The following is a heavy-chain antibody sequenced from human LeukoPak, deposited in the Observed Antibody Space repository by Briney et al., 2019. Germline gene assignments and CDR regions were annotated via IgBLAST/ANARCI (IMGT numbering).Heavy chain of an antibody. CDR2: SGTSGDT. D-gene: IGHD3-22*01. CDR3: AKDYYDSSGYYSDFFDY. J-gene: IGHJ4*02. V-gene: IGHV3-23*01. CDR1: GLTFSTSP. Sequence: GGSLRLSCAASGLTFSTSPMNWVRLAPGNRLEWVSTSGTSGDTYYADSVKGRFTISRDNSKNTLYLQMNSLRAEDTAVYYCAKDYYDSSGYYSDFFDYWGQGTLVAVSS.